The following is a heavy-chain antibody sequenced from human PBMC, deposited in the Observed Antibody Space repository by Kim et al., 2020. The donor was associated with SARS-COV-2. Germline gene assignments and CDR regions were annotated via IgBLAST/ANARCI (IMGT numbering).Heavy chain of an antibody. CDR1: GGSLSGHH. CDR3: ARGRAGVVPSPILGLGPHYEYFIMDF. CDR2: INQSGST. V-gene: IGHV4-34*01. D-gene: IGHD2-2*02. Sequence: SETLSLTCAVYGGSLSGHHWSWIRQSPAKGLEWIGEINQSGSTNYNPSLQSRVTMSMDTSKNQFSLRLTSLTAADTAFYYCARGRAGVVPSPILGLGPHYEYFIMDFWGRGATVTVSS. J-gene: IGHJ6*02.